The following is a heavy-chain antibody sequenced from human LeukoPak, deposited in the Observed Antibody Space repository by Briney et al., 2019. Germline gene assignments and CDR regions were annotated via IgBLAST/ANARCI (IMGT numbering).Heavy chain of an antibody. J-gene: IGHJ4*02. CDR1: GFTFSNYA. CDR3: TKAFIDSNAWYGDGPFEY. Sequence: QPGGSLRLSCAASGFTFSNYAMRWVRQAPGKGLEWVSAISGSGVSTYYADSVKGRFTISRDKSKNTLYLQMNSLRAEDTAVYHCTKAFIDSNAWYGDGPFEYWGLGTRVTVSS. V-gene: IGHV3-23*01. CDR2: ISGSGVST. D-gene: IGHD6-19*01.